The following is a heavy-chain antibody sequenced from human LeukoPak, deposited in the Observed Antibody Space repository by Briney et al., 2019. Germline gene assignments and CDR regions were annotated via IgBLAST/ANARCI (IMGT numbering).Heavy chain of an antibody. V-gene: IGHV4-34*01. CDR2: INHSGST. J-gene: IGHJ2*01. D-gene: IGHD6-13*01. CDR3: ARGPGSSWSHWYFDL. CDR1: GGSFSGYY. Sequence: SETLSLTCAVYGGSFSGYYWSWIRQPPGKGLEWIGEINHSGSTNYNPSLKSRVTISVDTSKNQFSLKLSSVTAADTAVYYCARGPGSSWSHWYFDLWGRGTLVTVSS.